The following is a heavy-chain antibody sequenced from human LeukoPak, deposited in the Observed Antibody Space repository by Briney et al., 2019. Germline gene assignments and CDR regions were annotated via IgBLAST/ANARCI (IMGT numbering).Heavy chain of an antibody. CDR2: IGPHSTFT. V-gene: IGHV1-2*02. J-gene: IGHJ4*02. Sequence: ASVKVSCKSSGFTFTAHYIHWVRQGPGQGLEWVGYIGPHSTFTSSPREFQGRVTMTRDTSMSTAYMELTRLTSDDTAVYYCVREGEGPLSKDFVYWGQGTLVTVSS. CDR3: VREGEGPLSKDFVY. CDR1: GFTFTAHY. D-gene: IGHD2/OR15-2a*01.